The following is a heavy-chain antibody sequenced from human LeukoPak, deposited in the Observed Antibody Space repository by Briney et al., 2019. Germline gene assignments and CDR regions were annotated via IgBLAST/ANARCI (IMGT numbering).Heavy chain of an antibody. CDR2: ISSSSSYI. Sequence: PGGSLRLSCAASGFTFSSYSMSWVRQAPGKGLEWVSSISSSSSYIYYADSVKGRFTISRDNAKNSLYLQMNSLRAEDTAVYYCARDRVGATDVLSYWYFDLWGRGTLVTVSS. CDR3: ARDRVGATDVLSYWYFDL. J-gene: IGHJ2*01. D-gene: IGHD1-26*01. CDR1: GFTFSSYS. V-gene: IGHV3-21*01.